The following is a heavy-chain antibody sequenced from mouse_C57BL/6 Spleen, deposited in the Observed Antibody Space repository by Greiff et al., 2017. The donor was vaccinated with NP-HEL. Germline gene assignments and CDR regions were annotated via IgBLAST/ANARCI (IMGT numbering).Heavy chain of an antibody. J-gene: IGHJ4*01. D-gene: IGHD1-1*01. CDR1: GYTFTSYW. Sequence: VQLQQPGAELVKPGASVKLSCKASGYTFTSYWMHWVKQRPGQGLEWIGMIHPNSGSTNYNEKFKSKATLTVDKSSSTAYMQLSSLTSEDSAVYYCASSLTTVVAYYAMDYWGQGTSVTVSS. CDR2: IHPNSGST. CDR3: ASSLTTVVAYYAMDY. V-gene: IGHV1-64*01.